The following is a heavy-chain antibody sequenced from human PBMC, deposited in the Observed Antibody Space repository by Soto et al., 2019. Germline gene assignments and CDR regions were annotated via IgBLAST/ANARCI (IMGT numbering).Heavy chain of an antibody. CDR2: IDPSDSCT. J-gene: IGHJ4*02. CDR1: GYSFTSYW. D-gene: IGHD4-17*01. CDR3: ASHPTTVVTPDY. V-gene: IGHV5-10-1*01. Sequence: GESLKISCKGSGYSFTSYWISWVRQMPGKGLEWMGRIDPSDSCTNYSPSFQGHVTISADKSISTAYLQWSSLKASDTAMYYCASHPTTVVTPDYWGQGTLVTVSS.